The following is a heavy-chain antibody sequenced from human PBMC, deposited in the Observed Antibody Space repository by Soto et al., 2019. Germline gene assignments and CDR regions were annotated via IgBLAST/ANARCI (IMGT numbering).Heavy chain of an antibody. CDR2: ISAYNGNT. D-gene: IGHD3-9*01. J-gene: IGHJ4*02. CDR1: GYTFTSYG. CDR3: ARGMAYYDILTGYGELDY. V-gene: IGHV1-18*01. Sequence: GASVKVSCKASGYTFTSYGISWVRQAPGQGLEWMGWISAYNGNTNYAQKLQGRVTMTTDTSTSTAYMELRSLRSDDTAVYYCARGMAYYDILTGYGELDYWGQGTLVTVSS.